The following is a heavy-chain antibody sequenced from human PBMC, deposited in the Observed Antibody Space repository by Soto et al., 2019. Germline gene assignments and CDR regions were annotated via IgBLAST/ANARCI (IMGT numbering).Heavy chain of an antibody. J-gene: IGHJ4*02. CDR2: IYSDGGT. CDR1: GFTVGNNY. Sequence: EVQLVQSGGGLVRPGGSLRLSCAASGFTVGNNYLSWVRQAPGKGLQWVSLIYSDGGTDYAESVEGRFTISRDNSKNTLYRQMNSLKAEDTAIYYCATRMATAPYWGQGTLVTGSS. D-gene: IGHD5-12*01. CDR3: ATRMATAPY. V-gene: IGHV3-66*01.